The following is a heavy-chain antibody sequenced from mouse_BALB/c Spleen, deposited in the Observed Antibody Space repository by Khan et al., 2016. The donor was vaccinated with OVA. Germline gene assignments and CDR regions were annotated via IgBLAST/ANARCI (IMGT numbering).Heavy chain of an antibody. Sequence: VQLKESGPDLVAPSQSLSITCSVSGFSLTSFAIHWVRQTPGKGLEWLVMIWSDGRATNNSSLKSRLSISKDNSKSQAFLKIISHQTDDTGMSSCARNQLRLSRDSWGQGTSVTVSS. J-gene: IGHJ4*01. CDR2: IWSDGRA. CDR3: ARNQLRLSRDS. V-gene: IGHV2-6*02. CDR1: GFSLTSFA.